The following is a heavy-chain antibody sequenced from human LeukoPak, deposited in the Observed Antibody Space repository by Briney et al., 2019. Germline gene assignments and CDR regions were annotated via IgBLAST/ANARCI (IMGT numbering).Heavy chain of an antibody. J-gene: IGHJ5*02. V-gene: IGHV1-69*04. Sequence: ASVKVSCKASGGTFSSYAISWVRQAPGQGLEWMGRIIPILGIANYAQKFQGRVTITADKSTSTAYMELSSLRSEDTAVYYCARDDYCFGGSCYSSGSWGQGTLVTVSS. CDR2: IIPILGIA. CDR3: ARDDYCFGGSCYSSGS. CDR1: GGTFSSYA. D-gene: IGHD2-15*01.